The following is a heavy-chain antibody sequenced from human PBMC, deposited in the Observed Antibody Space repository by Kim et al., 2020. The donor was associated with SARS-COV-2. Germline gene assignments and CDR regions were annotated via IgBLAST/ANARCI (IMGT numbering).Heavy chain of an antibody. D-gene: IGHD6-13*01. V-gene: IGHV5-10-1*01. CDR3: ARPKQQLALNHDAFDI. CDR2: IDPSDSYT. J-gene: IGHJ3*02. CDR1: GYSFTSYW. Sequence: GESLKISCKGSGYSFTSYWISWVRQMPGKGLEWMGRIDPSDSYTNYSPSFQGHVTISADKSISTAYLQWSSLKASDTAMYYCARPKQQLALNHDAFDIWGQGTMVTVSS.